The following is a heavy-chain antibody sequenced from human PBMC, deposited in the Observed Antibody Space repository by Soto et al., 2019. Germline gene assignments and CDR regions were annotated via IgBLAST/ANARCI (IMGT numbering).Heavy chain of an antibody. CDR1: GGTFSSYA. J-gene: IGHJ6*02. CDR2: IIPIFGTA. V-gene: IGHV1-69*06. Sequence: SVKVSCKASGGTFSSYAISWVRQAPGQGLGWMGGIIPIFGTADYAQKFQGRVTITADKSTSTAYMELSSLRSEDTAVYYCASVAGPAAILWNYGMDVWGQGSTGTVSS. CDR3: ASVAGPAAILWNYGMDV. D-gene: IGHD2-2*02.